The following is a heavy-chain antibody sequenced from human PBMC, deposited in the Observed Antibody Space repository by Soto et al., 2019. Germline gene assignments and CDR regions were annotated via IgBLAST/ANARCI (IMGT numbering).Heavy chain of an antibody. J-gene: IGHJ4*02. V-gene: IGHV3-7*03. Sequence: GGSLRLSCAASGFTFSSYWMSWVRQAPGKGLEWVANIKQDGSEKYYVDSAKGRFTISRDNSKSTLYLHMNSLRAEDTARYYCVKETVAAAYVETSPFDFWGQGTLVTVSS. D-gene: IGHD2-15*01. CDR2: IKQDGSEK. CDR3: VKETVAAAYVETSPFDF. CDR1: GFTFSSYW.